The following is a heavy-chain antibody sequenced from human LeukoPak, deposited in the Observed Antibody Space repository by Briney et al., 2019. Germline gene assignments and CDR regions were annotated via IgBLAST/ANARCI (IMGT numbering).Heavy chain of an antibody. J-gene: IGHJ4*02. D-gene: IGHD6-25*01. CDR2: ISYDGSNK. CDR3: AKDQTHAPSSG. CDR1: GFTFSSYG. V-gene: IGHV3-30*18. Sequence: GGSLRLSCAASGFTFSSYGMHWVRQAPGKGLEWVAVISYDGSNKYYADSVKGRFTISRDNSKNTLYLQMNSLRAEDTAVYYCAKDQTHAPSSGWGEGTLVTVSS.